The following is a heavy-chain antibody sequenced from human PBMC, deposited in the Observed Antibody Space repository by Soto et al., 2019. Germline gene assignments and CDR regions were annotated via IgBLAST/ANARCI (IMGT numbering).Heavy chain of an antibody. CDR1: GGSISSSSYY. CDR3: ARHNEGWLQLEHFDY. J-gene: IGHJ4*02. Sequence: QLQLQESGPGLVKPSETLSLTCTVSGGSISSSSYYWGWIRQPPGKGLEWIGSIYYSGSTYYNPSLKSRVTISVDTSKNQFSLKLSSVTAADTAVYYCARHNEGWLQLEHFDYWGQGTLVTVSS. V-gene: IGHV4-39*01. D-gene: IGHD5-12*01. CDR2: IYYSGST.